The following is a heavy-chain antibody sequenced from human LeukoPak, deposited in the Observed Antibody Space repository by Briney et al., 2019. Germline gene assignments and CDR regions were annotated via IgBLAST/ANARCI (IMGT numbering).Heavy chain of an antibody. Sequence: ASVKVSCKASGYTFTSYGISWVRQAPGQGLEWMGWISAYNGNTNYAQKFQGRVTITADKSTSTAYMELSSLRSEDTAVYYCASNWNHDAFDIWGQGTMVTVSS. J-gene: IGHJ3*02. CDR1: GYTFTSYG. CDR3: ASNWNHDAFDI. D-gene: IGHD1-1*01. CDR2: ISAYNGNT. V-gene: IGHV1-18*01.